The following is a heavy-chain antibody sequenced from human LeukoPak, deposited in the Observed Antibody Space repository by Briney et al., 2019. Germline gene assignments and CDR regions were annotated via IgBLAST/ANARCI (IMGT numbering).Heavy chain of an antibody. D-gene: IGHD2-21*01. CDR3: AKDGPDWGSYFDL. CDR1: GFTFNSYT. CDR2: ITGSGGST. Sequence: GGSLRLSCAASGFTFNSYTMNWVRQAPGKGLEWVSGITGSGGSTIYADSVKGRFTISRDNSKSTLYLQMNSLRAEDTAVYFCAKDGPDWGSYFDLWGRGTLVTVSS. J-gene: IGHJ2*01. V-gene: IGHV3-23*01.